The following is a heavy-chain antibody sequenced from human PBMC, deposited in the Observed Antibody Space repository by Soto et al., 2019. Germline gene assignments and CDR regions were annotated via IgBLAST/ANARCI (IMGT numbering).Heavy chain of an antibody. CDR2: MNPNSGDT. Sequence: QVQLVQSGAEVKKPGASVKVSCKASGYTFTSYEINWVRQATGQGLEWMGWMNPNSGDTGYAQKFQGRVTMTRNTSISTAYMALSSLRSEDTAVYYCARGELLWFGELLMWGQGTLVTVSS. CDR3: ARGELLWFGELLM. V-gene: IGHV1-8*01. D-gene: IGHD3-10*01. CDR1: GYTFTSYE. J-gene: IGHJ4*02.